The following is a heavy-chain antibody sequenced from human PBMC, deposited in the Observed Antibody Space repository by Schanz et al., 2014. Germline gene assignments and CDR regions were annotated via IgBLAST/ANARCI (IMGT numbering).Heavy chain of an antibody. J-gene: IGHJ4*02. CDR3: VKTDAGWRFDY. V-gene: IGHV3-23*01. CDR2: ISDRGDGT. CDR1: GFTFTTFA. Sequence: EQVLESGGGFVQPGGSLRLSCATSGFTFTTFAMTWVRQAPGKGLEWVSGISDRGDGTNYGDSVRGRITISRDNSRNTVYLQMNNVGVDDTATYYCVKTDAGWRFDYWGQGTLVIVSS. D-gene: IGHD6-19*01.